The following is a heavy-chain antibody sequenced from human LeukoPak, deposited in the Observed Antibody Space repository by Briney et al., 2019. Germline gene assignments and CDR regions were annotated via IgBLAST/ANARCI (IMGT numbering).Heavy chain of an antibody. CDR2: ISGDGGST. V-gene: IGHV3-43*02. CDR3: AKDLYSYGRYYYYYYYMDV. Sequence: PGGSLRLSCAASGFIFDDYAMHWVRQAPGKGLEWVSLISGDGGSTYYADSVKGRFTISRDNSKNSLYLQMNSLRTEDTALYYCAKDLYSYGRYYYYYYYMDVWGKGTTVTVSS. D-gene: IGHD5-18*01. J-gene: IGHJ6*03. CDR1: GFIFDDYA.